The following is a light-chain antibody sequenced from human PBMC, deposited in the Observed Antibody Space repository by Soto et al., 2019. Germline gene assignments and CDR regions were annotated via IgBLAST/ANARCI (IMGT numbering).Light chain of an antibody. CDR3: CSYAGSYSYV. CDR1: TNDVGNYNY. CDR2: DVT. Sequence: QSVLTQPRSVSGSPGQSVTISCTGTTNDVGNYNYVSWYQQHPSKAPKLMIYDVTKRPSGVPDRFSGSKSGNTASLTISGLQDEDEADYYCCSYAGSYSYVFGTGTKLTVL. J-gene: IGLJ1*01. V-gene: IGLV2-11*01.